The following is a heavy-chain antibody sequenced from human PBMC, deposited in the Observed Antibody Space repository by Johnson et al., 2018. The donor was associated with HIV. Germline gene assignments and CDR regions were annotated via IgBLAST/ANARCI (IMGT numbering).Heavy chain of an antibody. CDR1: GFTFSDYY. Sequence: QVQLVESGGGLVQPGGSLRLSCVASGFTFSDYYMTWIRQAPRKGLEWVSYISSSGSTIYYAASVKGRFTISRDNARNSLFLQMNSLSAEDTAVYYCARIPGSGWEHDAFDIWGQGTLVTVSS. CDR3: ARIPGSGWEHDAFDI. CDR2: ISSSGSTI. D-gene: IGHD6-19*01. V-gene: IGHV3-11*04. J-gene: IGHJ3*02.